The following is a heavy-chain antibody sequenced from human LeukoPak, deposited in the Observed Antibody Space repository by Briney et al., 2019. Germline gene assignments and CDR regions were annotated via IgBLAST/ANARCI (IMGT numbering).Heavy chain of an antibody. Sequence: GGSLRLSCAASGFTVSTNYMTWVRQAPGKGLEWVSIIYSGGSTYYTDSVKGRFTISRDNSKNTLYLQMNSLRAEDTAVYYCVREVLYSFDIWGQGTMVTVSS. J-gene: IGHJ3*02. V-gene: IGHV3-53*01. CDR1: GFTVSTNY. D-gene: IGHD2-21*01. CDR2: IYSGGST. CDR3: VREVLYSFDI.